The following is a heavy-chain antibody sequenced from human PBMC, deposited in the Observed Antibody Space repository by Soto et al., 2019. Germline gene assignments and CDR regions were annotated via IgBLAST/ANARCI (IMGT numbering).Heavy chain of an antibody. CDR2: ISSSSSYI. V-gene: IGHV3-21*01. Sequence: EVQLVESGGGLVKPGGSLRLSCAASGFTFSSYSMNWVRQAPGKGLEWVSSISSSSSYIYYADSVKGRFTISRDNAKNSLYLQMNSLRAEDTAVYYCAMNPALSGERYGDYVNYYYYMDVWGKGTTVTVSS. J-gene: IGHJ6*03. D-gene: IGHD4-17*01. CDR3: AMNPALSGERYGDYVNYYYYMDV. CDR1: GFTFSSYS.